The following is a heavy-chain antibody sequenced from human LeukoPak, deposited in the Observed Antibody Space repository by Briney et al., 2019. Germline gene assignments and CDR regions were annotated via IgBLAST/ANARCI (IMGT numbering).Heavy chain of an antibody. V-gene: IGHV3-23*01. D-gene: IGHD2-15*01. CDR3: AKYPTPKYCSGGSCYFTDY. J-gene: IGHJ4*02. CDR1: GFTLSSYA. Sequence: GGSLRLSCAACGFTLSSYAMSWVRQAPGKGLEWVSAISGSGGSTYYADSVKGRFTISRDNSKNTLYLQMNSLRAEDTAVYYCAKYPTPKYCSGGSCYFTDYWGQGTLVTVSS. CDR2: ISGSGGST.